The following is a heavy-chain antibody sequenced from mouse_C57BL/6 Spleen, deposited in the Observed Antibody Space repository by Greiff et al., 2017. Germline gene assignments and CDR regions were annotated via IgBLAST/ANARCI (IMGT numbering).Heavy chain of an antibody. CDR1: GYTFTSYW. D-gene: IGHD1-1*01. CDR3: ARGCYCYGSSPQSFDV. V-gene: IGHV1-55*01. Sequence: VQLQQPGAELVKPGASVKMSCKASGYTFTSYWITWVKQRPGQGLEWIGEIYPGSGSTNYNEKLKSKATLNVDTSSSTAYMQLSSLTSEDAAVYYCARGCYCYGSSPQSFDVWGTGTTVTVSS. J-gene: IGHJ1*03. CDR2: IYPGSGST.